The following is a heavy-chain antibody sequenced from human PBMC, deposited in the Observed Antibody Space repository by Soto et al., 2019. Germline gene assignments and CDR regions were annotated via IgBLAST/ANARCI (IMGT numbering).Heavy chain of an antibody. D-gene: IGHD1-7*01. CDR2: FDPEDGEK. CDR3: ATAYYWNYEGYSYGMDV. J-gene: IGHJ6*02. V-gene: IGHV1-24*01. CDR1: GYTLTELS. Sequence: GASVKVSCKVSGYTLTELSMQWVRQAPGEGLEWMGGFDPEDGEKIYAKKFQGRVTMTEETSTHTAYIELSSPRSEDTAVYYCATAYYWNYEGYSYGMDVWGQGTTVTVSS.